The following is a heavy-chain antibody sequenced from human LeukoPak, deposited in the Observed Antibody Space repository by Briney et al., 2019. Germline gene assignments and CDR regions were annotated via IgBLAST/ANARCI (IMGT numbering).Heavy chain of an antibody. CDR2: ISSSGSTI. V-gene: IGHV3-11*01. D-gene: IGHD1-26*01. CDR3: AREVAEWELPDY. Sequence: SGGSLRLSCAASGFTFSDYYMSWIRQAPGKGQEWVSYISSSGSTIYYADSVKGRFTISRDNAKNSLYLQMNSLRAEDTAVYYCAREVAEWELPDYWGQGTLVTVSS. J-gene: IGHJ4*02. CDR1: GFTFSDYY.